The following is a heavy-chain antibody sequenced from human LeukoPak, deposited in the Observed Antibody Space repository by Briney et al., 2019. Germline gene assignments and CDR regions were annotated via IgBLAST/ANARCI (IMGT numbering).Heavy chain of an antibody. J-gene: IGHJ3*02. V-gene: IGHV1-46*01. CDR2: INPSGGST. Sequence: ASVKVSCKASGYTFTSYYMHWVRQAPGQGLEWMGIINPSGGSTGYAQKFQGRVTMTRDTSTSTVYMELSSLRSEDTAVYYCASSVPAAIFNGAFDIWGQGTMVTVSS. CDR3: ASSVPAAIFNGAFDI. D-gene: IGHD2-2*01. CDR1: GYTFTSYY.